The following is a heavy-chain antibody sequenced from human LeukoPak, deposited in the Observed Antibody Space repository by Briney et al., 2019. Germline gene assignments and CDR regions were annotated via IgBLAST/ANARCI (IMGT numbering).Heavy chain of an antibody. D-gene: IGHD3-22*01. J-gene: IGHJ4*02. CDR2: IYYSGST. CDR1: GGSISSYY. CDR3: AESQGLGSPWFFDY. Sequence: SETLSLTCTVSGGSISSYYWSWVRQPPGKGLEWIGYIYYSGSTNYNPSLKSRVTISVDTSKNQFSLKLSSVTAADTAVYYCAESQGLGSPWFFDYWGQGTLVTVSS. V-gene: IGHV4-59*01.